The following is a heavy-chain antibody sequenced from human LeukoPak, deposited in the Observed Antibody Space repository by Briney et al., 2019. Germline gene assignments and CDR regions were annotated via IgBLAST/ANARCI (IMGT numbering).Heavy chain of an antibody. V-gene: IGHV4-61*01. CDR2: IYYSWAT. CDR1: GGSVSGDSDY. Sequence: SKTLSLTCTVSGGSVSGDSDYWSVIRQPPGKGLEWIAYIYYSWATNYNPSLKSRVNILIDTSKNQFSLKLSSVTAADTAVYYCASRRLKGAFDIWGQGTMVTVSS. J-gene: IGHJ3*02. CDR3: ASRRLKGAFDI. D-gene: IGHD3-16*01.